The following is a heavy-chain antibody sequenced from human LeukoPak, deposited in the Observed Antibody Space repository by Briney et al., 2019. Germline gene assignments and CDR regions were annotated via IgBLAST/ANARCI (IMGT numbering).Heavy chain of an antibody. Sequence: GASVKVSCKASGYTFTGYYMHWVRQAPGQGLEWMGWINPNSGGTNYAQKFQGRVTMTRDTSISTAYMELSRLRSDDTAVYYCARGSRSGSPILYYFDYWGQGTLVTVSS. CDR2: INPNSGGT. V-gene: IGHV1-2*02. CDR3: ARGSRSGSPILYYFDY. CDR1: GYTFTGYY. J-gene: IGHJ4*02. D-gene: IGHD3-10*01.